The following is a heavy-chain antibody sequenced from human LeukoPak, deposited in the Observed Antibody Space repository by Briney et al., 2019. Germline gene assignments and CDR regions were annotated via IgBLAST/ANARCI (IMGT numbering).Heavy chain of an antibody. CDR2: IYYNGDT. CDR1: GDSIAGYS. V-gene: IGHV4-59*01. J-gene: IGHJ5*02. Sequence: SETLSLTCSVSGDSIAGYSWGWIRQTPGKGLEWIGYIYYNGDTHYNPSLNSRLSMSVDTPNKQFSLNLRSVTAADTAVYYCVRGPYGASISNWFDPWGQGLLVTVSS. CDR3: VRGPYGASISNWFDP. D-gene: IGHD4/OR15-4a*01.